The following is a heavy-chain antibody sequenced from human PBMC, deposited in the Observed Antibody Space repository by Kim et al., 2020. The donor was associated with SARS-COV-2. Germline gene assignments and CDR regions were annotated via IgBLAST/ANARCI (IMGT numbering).Heavy chain of an antibody. J-gene: IGHJ6*02. Sequence: SETLSLTCAVYGGSFSGYYWSWIRQPPGKGLEWIGEINHSGSTNYNPSLKSRVTISVDTSKNQFSLKLSSVTAADTAVYYCARSITMVPGYYGMDVWGQGTTVTVSS. V-gene: IGHV4-34*01. D-gene: IGHD3-10*01. CDR3: ARSITMVPGYYGMDV. CDR1: GGSFSGYY. CDR2: INHSGST.